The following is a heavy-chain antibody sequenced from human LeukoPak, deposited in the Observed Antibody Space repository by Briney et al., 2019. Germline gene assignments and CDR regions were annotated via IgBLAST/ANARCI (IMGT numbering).Heavy chain of an antibody. CDR3: ARVRTIRGMIVVYGRPGPIDY. D-gene: IGHD3-22*01. J-gene: IGHJ4*02. CDR1: GGSISSSSYY. Sequence: SETLSLTCTVSGGSISSSSYYWGWIRQPPGKGLEWIGSIYYSGSTYYNPSLKSRVTISVDTSKNQFSLKLSSVTAADTAVYYCARVRTIRGMIVVYGRPGPIDYWGQGTLVTVSS. CDR2: IYYSGST. V-gene: IGHV4-39*07.